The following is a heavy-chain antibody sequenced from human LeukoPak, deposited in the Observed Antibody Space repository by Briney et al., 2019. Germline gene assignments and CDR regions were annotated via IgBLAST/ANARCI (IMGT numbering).Heavy chain of an antibody. Sequence: PSETLSLTCTVSGGSISSYYWSWIRQPPGKGLEWIGYIYYSGSTNYNPSLKSRVTISVDTSKNQFSLKLSSVTAADTAVYYCARRAAARPRYFDLWGRGTLVTVSS. CDR1: GGSISSYY. V-gene: IGHV4-59*01. CDR3: ARRAAARPRYFDL. J-gene: IGHJ2*01. CDR2: IYYSGST. D-gene: IGHD6-6*01.